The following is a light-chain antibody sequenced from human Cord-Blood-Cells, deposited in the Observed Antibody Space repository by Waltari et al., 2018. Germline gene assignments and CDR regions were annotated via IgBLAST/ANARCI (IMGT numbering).Light chain of an antibody. CDR1: QSVSSY. Sequence: IVLTQSTATLSLSPGERATLSCRASQSVSSYLAWYQQKPGQSPSLLIYDASNRATGIPARSSGSGSGTHFTLSNNSREPEECADCRSQQRSNWPLTVGGGTKVETK. CDR2: DAS. CDR3: QQRSNWPLT. V-gene: IGKV3-11*01. J-gene: IGKJ4*01.